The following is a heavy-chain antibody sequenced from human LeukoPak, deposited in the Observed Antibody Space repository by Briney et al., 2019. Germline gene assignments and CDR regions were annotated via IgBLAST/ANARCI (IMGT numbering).Heavy chain of an antibody. CDR1: GGSISSYY. CDR3: ARVEDSSDAFDI. CDR2: IYYSGST. V-gene: IGHV4-59*01. D-gene: IGHD3-22*01. J-gene: IGHJ3*02. Sequence: PSETLSLTCTVSGGSISSYYWSWIRQPPGKGLEWIGYIYYSGSTNYNPSLKSRVTISVDTSKNQFSLKLSSVTAADTAVYYCARVEDSSDAFDIWGQGTMVTVSS.